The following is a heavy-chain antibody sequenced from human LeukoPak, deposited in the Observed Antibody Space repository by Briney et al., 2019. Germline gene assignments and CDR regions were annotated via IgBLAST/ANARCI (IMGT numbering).Heavy chain of an antibody. CDR2: IYYSGST. CDR1: GGSISSYY. J-gene: IGHJ4*02. V-gene: IGHV4-59*01. CDR3: ASVGPLRYFDWSFDY. D-gene: IGHD3-9*01. Sequence: SETLSLTCTVSGGSISSYYWSWIRQPPGKGLEWIGYIYYSGSTNYNPSLKSRVTISVDTSKNQFSLKLSSVTAADTAVYHCASVGPLRYFDWSFDYWGQGTLVTVSS.